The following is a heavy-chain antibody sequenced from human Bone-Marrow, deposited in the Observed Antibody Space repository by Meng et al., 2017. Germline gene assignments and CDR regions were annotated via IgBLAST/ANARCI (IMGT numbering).Heavy chain of an antibody. J-gene: IGHJ5*02. V-gene: IGHV3-53*02. CDR2: MYSGGDT. Sequence: GQVVETGGGLIQPGGSLRLSCAASGFTVSSKYMSWVRQSPGKGLEWVSVMYSGGDTHYTDSVKGRFTISRDNSKNTLYLQMNNLRAEDTAVYYCATGETRYWFDPWGQGTLVTVSS. D-gene: IGHD1-26*01. CDR1: GFTVSSKY. CDR3: ATGETRYWFDP.